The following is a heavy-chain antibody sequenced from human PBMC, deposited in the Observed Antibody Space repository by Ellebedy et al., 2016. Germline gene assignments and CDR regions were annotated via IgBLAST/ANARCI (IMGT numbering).Heavy chain of an antibody. Sequence: ASVKVSCXASGCIFSSYAISWVRQAPGQGLEWVGAISNFNGRTDYAQKVQGRVTMTTDTSTSTAYMELSSLRIDDTAVYFCARGGFMVRYSYWGQGTLVTVSS. CDR2: ISNFNGRT. D-gene: IGHD1-26*01. CDR3: ARGGFMVRYSY. CDR1: GCIFSSYA. V-gene: IGHV1-18*01. J-gene: IGHJ4*02.